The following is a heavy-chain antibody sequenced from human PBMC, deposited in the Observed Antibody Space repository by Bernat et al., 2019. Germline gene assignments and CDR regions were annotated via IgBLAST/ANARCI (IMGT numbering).Heavy chain of an antibody. V-gene: IGHV3-23*04. Sequence: EVQLVESGGGLVQPGGSLRLSCAASGFTFSSYAMTWVRQAPGKGLEWVSAISGSGGGTYYEDSVKGRLTITRDNSKNTLYLQMNSLRGEDTAVYYCGASVTTLAFDIWGQGTMVTVSS. CDR2: ISGSGGGT. CDR3: GASVTTLAFDI. J-gene: IGHJ3*02. CDR1: GFTFSSYA. D-gene: IGHD4-17*01.